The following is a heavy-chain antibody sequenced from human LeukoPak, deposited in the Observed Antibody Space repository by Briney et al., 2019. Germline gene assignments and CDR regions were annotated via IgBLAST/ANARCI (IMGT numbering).Heavy chain of an antibody. CDR1: GGSISSSYYY. CDR2: IYYSGST. V-gene: IGHV4-39*07. CDR3: ARGGSSWYIDY. J-gene: IGHJ4*02. Sequence: SETLSLTCTVSGGSISSSYYYRGWIRQPPGKGLEWIGSIYYSGSTYYNPSLKSRVTISVDTSKNQFSLKLSSVTAADTAVYYCARGGSSWYIDYWGQGTLVTVSS. D-gene: IGHD6-13*01.